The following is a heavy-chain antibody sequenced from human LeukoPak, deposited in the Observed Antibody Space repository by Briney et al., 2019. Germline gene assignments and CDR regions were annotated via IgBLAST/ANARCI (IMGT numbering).Heavy chain of an antibody. Sequence: PGRSLRLSCAASGFTFSSYAMHWVRQAPGKGLEWVAVISYDGSNKYYADSVKGRFTFSRDNSKNTLYLQMNSLRAEDTVVYYCARDVRRDGYNVIDYWGQGTLVTVSS. CDR3: ARDVRRDGYNVIDY. D-gene: IGHD5-24*01. J-gene: IGHJ4*02. CDR1: GFTFSSYA. V-gene: IGHV3-30-3*01. CDR2: ISYDGSNK.